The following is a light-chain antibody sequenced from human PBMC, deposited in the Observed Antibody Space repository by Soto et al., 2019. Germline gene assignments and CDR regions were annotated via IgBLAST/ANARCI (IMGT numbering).Light chain of an antibody. V-gene: IGKV1-33*01. CDR3: QQYDNLPLT. Sequence: DIQMTQSPSSLSASVGDRVTITCQASQDITNSLNWYQQKPGKAPKVLIYDASILETGVPSRFSGSGSGTDFTVTISSLQPEDVATYYCQQYDNLPLTFGHGTTVDIE. CDR1: QDITNS. J-gene: IGKJ3*01. CDR2: DAS.